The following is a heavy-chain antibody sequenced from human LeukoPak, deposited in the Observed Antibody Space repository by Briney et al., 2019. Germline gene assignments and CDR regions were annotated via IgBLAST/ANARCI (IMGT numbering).Heavy chain of an antibody. CDR2: IYHSGST. Sequence: SQTLSLTCAVSGGSISSGGYSWSWIRQPPGKGLEWIGYIYHSGSTYYNPSLKSRVTISVDRSKNQFSLKLSSVTAADMAVYYCARVKYYDSSGYYPPPHAFDIWGQGTMVTVSS. J-gene: IGHJ3*02. V-gene: IGHV4-30-2*01. CDR3: ARVKYYDSSGYYPPPHAFDI. D-gene: IGHD3-22*01. CDR1: GGSISSGGYS.